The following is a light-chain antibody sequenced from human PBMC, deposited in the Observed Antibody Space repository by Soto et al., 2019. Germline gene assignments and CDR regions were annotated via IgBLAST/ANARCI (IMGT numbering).Light chain of an antibody. V-gene: IGLV3-21*02. Sequence: SYELTQSPSVSVAPGQTARVTCGGNNIETKSVHWYQQRPGQAPVLVVYDDSDRPSGIPERFSGSNSGNTATLTISRVEVGDEADYYCQVWDSSNDHYVFGTGTKSPS. CDR2: DDS. CDR1: NIETKS. CDR3: QVWDSSNDHYV. J-gene: IGLJ1*01.